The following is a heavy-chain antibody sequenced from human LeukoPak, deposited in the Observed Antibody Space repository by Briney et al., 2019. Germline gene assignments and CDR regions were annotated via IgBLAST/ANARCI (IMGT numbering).Heavy chain of an antibody. CDR3: ASQYGSGHYHFDY. J-gene: IGHJ4*02. CDR2: MYLSGTT. CDR1: GDSINSLDL. Sequence: SGTLSLTCTVSGDSINSLDLWSWVRQPPGKGLEWIGEMYLSGTTHSNPSVKSRVTISIDKSKNQFSLKLSSVTAADTAVYFCASQYGSGHYHFDYWGQGTLVFVS. V-gene: IGHV4-4*02. D-gene: IGHD3-10*01.